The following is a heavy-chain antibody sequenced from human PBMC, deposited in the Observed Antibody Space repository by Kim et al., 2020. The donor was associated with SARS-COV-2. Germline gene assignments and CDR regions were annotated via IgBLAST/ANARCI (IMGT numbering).Heavy chain of an antibody. CDR3: ARDLAGASDYYYYYGMDV. Sequence: GRFTISRDNAKNSLYLQMNSLRAEDTAVYYCARDLAGASDYYYYYGMDVWGQGTTVTVSS. V-gene: IGHV3-11*06. J-gene: IGHJ6*02. D-gene: IGHD1-26*01.